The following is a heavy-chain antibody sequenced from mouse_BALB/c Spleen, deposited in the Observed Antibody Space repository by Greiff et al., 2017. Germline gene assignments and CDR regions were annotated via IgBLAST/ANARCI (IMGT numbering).Heavy chain of an antibody. D-gene: IGHD2-1*01. J-gene: IGHJ3*01. V-gene: IGHV3-8*02. CDR3: ASGDYGNHWFAY. Sequence: EVKLQESGPSLVKPSQTLSLTCSVTGDSITSGYWNWIRKFPGNKLEYMGYISYSGSTYYNPSLKSRISITRDTSKNQYYLQLNSVTTEDTATYYCASGDYGNHWFAYWGQGTLVTVSA. CDR2: ISYSGST. CDR1: GDSITSGY.